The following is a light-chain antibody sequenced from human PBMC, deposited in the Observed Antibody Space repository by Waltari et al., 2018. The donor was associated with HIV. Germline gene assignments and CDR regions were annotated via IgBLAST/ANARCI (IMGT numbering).Light chain of an antibody. CDR1: QSINSNY. J-gene: IGKJ2*03. V-gene: IGKV3-20*01. CDR3: QQYGSSPQS. CDR2: GAS. Sequence: ELALTLSPGPLSLSPGASATPTCRASQSINSNYLAWYQQKPGQAPRLLIYGASSRATGIPDRFSGSGSGTDFTLSISRLEPEDFAVYYCQQYGSSPQSFGQGTKLEIK.